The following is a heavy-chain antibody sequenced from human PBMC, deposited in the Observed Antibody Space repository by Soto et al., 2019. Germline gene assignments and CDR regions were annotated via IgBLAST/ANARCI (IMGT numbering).Heavy chain of an antibody. Sequence: QLQLQESGPGLVKPSETLSLTCTVSGGSISSSSYYWGWIRQPPGKGLEWIGSIYYSGSTYYNPSLKSRVTISVDTSKNQFSLKLSSVTAADTAVYYCARRKHYDSSGYGPHGWFDPWGQGTLVTVSS. CDR3: ARRKHYDSSGYGPHGWFDP. CDR1: GGSISSSSYY. J-gene: IGHJ5*02. D-gene: IGHD3-22*01. V-gene: IGHV4-39*01. CDR2: IYYSGST.